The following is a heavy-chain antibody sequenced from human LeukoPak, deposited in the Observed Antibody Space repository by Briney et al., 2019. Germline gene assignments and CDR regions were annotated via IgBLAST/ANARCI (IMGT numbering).Heavy chain of an antibody. CDR1: GFTFGSKY. Sequence: GGSLRLSCEASGFTFGSKYMSWVRKAPGKGLEWVSVTDSGGSTYYADSVKGRFTISRDNSKNTLYLQMNSLRAEDTAVYYCAREVLPRGGMDVWGQGTTVTVSS. J-gene: IGHJ6*02. CDR3: AREVLPRGGMDV. V-gene: IGHV3-53*01. CDR2: TDSGGST.